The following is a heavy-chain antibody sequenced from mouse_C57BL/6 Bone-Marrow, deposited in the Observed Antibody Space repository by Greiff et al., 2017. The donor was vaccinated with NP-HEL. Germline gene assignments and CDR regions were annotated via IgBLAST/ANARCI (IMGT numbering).Heavy chain of an antibody. J-gene: IGHJ4*01. D-gene: IGHD1-1*01. V-gene: IGHV1-55*01. Sequence: QVQLQQPGAELVKPGASVKMSCKASGYTFTSYWLTWVKQRPGQGLEWIGDIYPGSGSTNYNEKFKSKATLTVDTSTSTAYMQRSSLTSEDSAVYYCARGDYYGSSFYYYAMDYWGQGTSVTVSS. CDR1: GYTFTSYW. CDR3: ARGDYYGSSFYYYAMDY. CDR2: IYPGSGST.